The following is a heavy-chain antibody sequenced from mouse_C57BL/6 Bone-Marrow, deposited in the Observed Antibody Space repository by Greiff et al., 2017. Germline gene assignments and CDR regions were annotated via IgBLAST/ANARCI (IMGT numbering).Heavy chain of an antibody. CDR2: INPNNGGT. CDR3: AREGDGNCAY. D-gene: IGHD2-1*01. J-gene: IGHJ3*01. Sequence: EVQLQQSGPELVKPGASVKISCKASGYTFTDYYMNWVKQSHGKSLEWIGDINPNNGGTRYNQKFKGKATLTVDKSSSTAYMELRSLTSEDSAVYYCAREGDGNCAYGGQGNLVSVSA. V-gene: IGHV1-26*01. CDR1: GYTFTDYY.